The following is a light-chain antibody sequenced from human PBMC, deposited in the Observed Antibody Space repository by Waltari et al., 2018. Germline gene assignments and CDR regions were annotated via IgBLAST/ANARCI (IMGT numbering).Light chain of an antibody. Sequence: QSALTQPRSVSGSPGQSVTISCTGSSSYVGYYHFFSWYQQHPGKVPNLMLYDVTKRPSGVPKRFSGSKSGNTASLTISGLQAEDEADYYCCSYAGSYTWIFGGGTKVTVL. V-gene: IGLV2-11*01. CDR3: CSYAGSYTWI. CDR2: DVT. J-gene: IGLJ2*01. CDR1: SSYVGYYHF.